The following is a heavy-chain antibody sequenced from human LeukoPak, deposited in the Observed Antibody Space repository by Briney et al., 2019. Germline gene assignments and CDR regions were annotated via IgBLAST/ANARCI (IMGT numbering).Heavy chain of an antibody. Sequence: PGGSLRLSCAASGFTFTSYEFYWVRQAPGKGLEWISYISSTSDPIKYADSVRGRFTISRDDARKSVYLQMNSLRAEDTAIYFCGASRQYVGASDIWGQGTLVTVSS. CDR1: GFTFTSYE. D-gene: IGHD3-16*01. J-gene: IGHJ3*02. V-gene: IGHV3-48*03. CDR3: GASRQYVGASDI. CDR2: ISSTSDPI.